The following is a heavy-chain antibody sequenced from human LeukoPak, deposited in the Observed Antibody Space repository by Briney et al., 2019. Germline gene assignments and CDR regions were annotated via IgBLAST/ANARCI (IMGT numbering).Heavy chain of an antibody. CDR1: GYTFTSYS. D-gene: IGHD3-10*01. CDR2: ISAYNGNT. CDR3: ARYLGAGYGVGGFDP. J-gene: IGHJ5*02. Sequence: ASVKVSRKASGYTFTSYSNSWVRHAPGQGLELMGLISAYNGNTNYSQTHQGRVTITTDTSTSTAYMELRSLISDDTAVYYCARYLGAGYGVGGFDPWGQGTLVTVSS. V-gene: IGHV1-18*01.